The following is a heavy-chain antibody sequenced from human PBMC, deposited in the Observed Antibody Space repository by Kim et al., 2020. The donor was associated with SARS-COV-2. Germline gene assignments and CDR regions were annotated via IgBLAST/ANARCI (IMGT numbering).Heavy chain of an antibody. V-gene: IGHV3-49*04. J-gene: IGHJ4*02. D-gene: IGHD3-22*01. CDR3: TREDDYYYDSSGYYQYYFDY. Sequence: GGSLRLSCTASGFTFGDYAMSWVRQAPGKGLEWVGFIRSKAYGGTTEYAASVKGRFTISRDDSKSIAYLQMNSLKTEDTAVYYCTREDDYYYDSSGYYQYYFDYWGQGTLVTVSS. CDR1: GFTFGDYA. CDR2: IRSKAYGGTT.